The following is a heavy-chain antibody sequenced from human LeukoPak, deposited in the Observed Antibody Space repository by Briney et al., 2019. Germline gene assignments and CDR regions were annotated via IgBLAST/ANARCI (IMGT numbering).Heavy chain of an antibody. CDR2: IRSQPHSYAT. CDR1: GFTFSVST. CDR3: TSYYYYDSSAPIGLVWY. J-gene: IGHJ4*02. D-gene: IGHD3-22*01. Sequence: GGSLKLSCAASGFTFSVSTMHWVRQASGKGLEWVGRIRSQPHSYATAYAASVKGRFTISRDDSKNTAYLQLNSLKTEDTAVYYCTSYYYYDSSAPIGLVWYWGQGTLVTVSS. V-gene: IGHV3-73*01.